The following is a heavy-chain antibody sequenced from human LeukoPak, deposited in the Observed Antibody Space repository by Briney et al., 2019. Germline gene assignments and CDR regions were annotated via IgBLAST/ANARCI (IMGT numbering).Heavy chain of an antibody. CDR2: ISYDGSNR. J-gene: IGHJ4*02. CDR1: RSTFSSYG. Sequence: GGSLRLSCAASRSTFSSYGMHWVRQAPGKGLEWVAVISYDGSNRYVDSVKGRFTISRDNSNNTLYLQMNSLKTEDTAVYYCAKGLPAAIGGGFDYWGQGTLVTVSS. CDR3: AKGLPAAIGGGFDY. D-gene: IGHD2-2*02. V-gene: IGHV3-30*18.